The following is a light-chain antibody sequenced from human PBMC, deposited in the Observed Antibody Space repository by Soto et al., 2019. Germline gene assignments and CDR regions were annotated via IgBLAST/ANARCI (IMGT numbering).Light chain of an antibody. CDR2: MGF. J-gene: IGKJ4*01. CDR3: MQALESPPT. CDR1: QSLLNRNGQNC. Sequence: DIVMTQSPLSLPVTPGEPASIFCRSSQSLLNRNGQNCLDWYLQKPGQSPQLLIHMGFIRASGVPDRFSGSGSGTCFTLTISRVEAEDVGVYYCMQALESPPTFGGGTKVEIK. V-gene: IGKV2-28*01.